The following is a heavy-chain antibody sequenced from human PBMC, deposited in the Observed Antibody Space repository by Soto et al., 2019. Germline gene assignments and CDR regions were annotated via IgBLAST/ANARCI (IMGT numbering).Heavy chain of an antibody. D-gene: IGHD2-2*01. Sequence: SETLCLTCAVYGGSFRGYYWSWIRQPPGKGLEWIGEINHSGSTNYNPSLKSRVTISVDTSKSQFSLKLSSVTAADTAVYYCASLIVVVPAATSYGMDVWGQGTTVTVSS. CDR2: INHSGST. CDR1: GGSFRGYY. V-gene: IGHV4-34*01. J-gene: IGHJ6*02. CDR3: ASLIVVVPAATSYGMDV.